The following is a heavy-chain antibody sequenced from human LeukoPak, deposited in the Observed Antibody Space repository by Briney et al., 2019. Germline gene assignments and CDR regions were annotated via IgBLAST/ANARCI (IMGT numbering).Heavy chain of an antibody. J-gene: IGHJ4*02. V-gene: IGHV4-30-2*01. Sequence: WVRQPPGKGLEWIGYIYHSGSTYYNPSLKSRVTISVDRSKNQFSLKLSSVTAADTAVYYCARVGTDMVTFDYWGQGTLVTVSS. CDR3: ARVGTDMVTFDY. D-gene: IGHD4-23*01. CDR2: IYHSGST.